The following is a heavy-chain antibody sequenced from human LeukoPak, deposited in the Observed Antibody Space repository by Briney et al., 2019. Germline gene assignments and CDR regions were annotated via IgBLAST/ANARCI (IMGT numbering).Heavy chain of an antibody. CDR1: GFTFSSYW. CDR3: AIHGGGTIRIEAFDV. V-gene: IGHV3-23*01. CDR2: TSGDGRDI. J-gene: IGHJ3*01. Sequence: GGSLRLSCAASGFTFSSYWMSWVRQAPGKGLEWVSATSGDGRDIFYADAVKGRFTISRDNSKNTLYLQMNSLRDGDTAVYYCAIHGGGTIRIEAFDVWGQGTMVTISS. D-gene: IGHD3-3*01.